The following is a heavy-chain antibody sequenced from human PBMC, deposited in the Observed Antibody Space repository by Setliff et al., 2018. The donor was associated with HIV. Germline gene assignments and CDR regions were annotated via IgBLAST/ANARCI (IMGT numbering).Heavy chain of an antibody. V-gene: IGHV1-46*01. D-gene: IGHD5-12*01. J-gene: IGHJ6*03. CDR3: ARISVASRYNSDMDV. Sequence: ASVKVSCKASGYTFTSYYMHWVRQAPGQGLEWMGIINPSGGSTSYAQKFQGRFTISRDTSKNTLFLQINSLRPEDTAVYYCARISVASRYNSDMDVWGKGTTVTVSS. CDR2: INPSGGST. CDR1: GYTFTSYY.